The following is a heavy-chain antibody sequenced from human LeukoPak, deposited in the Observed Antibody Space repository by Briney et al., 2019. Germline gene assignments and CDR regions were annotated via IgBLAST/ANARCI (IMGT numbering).Heavy chain of an antibody. CDR3: ARDRDGYDSSGYYY. CDR2: IYYSGST. V-gene: IGHV4-31*03. CDR1: GGSISSGGYY. D-gene: IGHD3-22*01. J-gene: IGHJ4*02. Sequence: SQTLSLTCTVSGGSISSGGYYWSWIRQHPGKGLEWIVYIYYSGSTYYNPSLKSRVTISVDTSKNQFSLKLSSVTAADTAVYYCARDRDGYDSSGYYYWGQGTLVTVSS.